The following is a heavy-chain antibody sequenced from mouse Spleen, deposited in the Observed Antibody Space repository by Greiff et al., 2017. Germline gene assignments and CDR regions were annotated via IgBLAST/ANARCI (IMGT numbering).Heavy chain of an antibody. V-gene: IGHV5-9*01. Sequence: EVMLVESGGGLVKLGGSLKLSCAASGFTFSSYAMSWVRQTPEKRLEWVATISSGGGNTYYPDSVKGRFTISRDNAKNTLYLQMSSLKSEDTAMYYCARVGSHYFDYWGQGTTLTVSS. J-gene: IGHJ2*01. CDR2: ISSGGGNT. CDR1: GFTFSSYA. CDR3: ARVGSHYFDY.